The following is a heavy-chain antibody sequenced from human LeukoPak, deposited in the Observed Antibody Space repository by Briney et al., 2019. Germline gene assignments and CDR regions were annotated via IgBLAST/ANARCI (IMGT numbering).Heavy chain of an antibody. Sequence: GGSLRLSCAASGFTFSSYSMNWVRQAPGKGLEWVSSISSSSSYIYYADSAKGRFTISRDNAKNSLYLQMNSLRAEDTAVYYCARDLGSDYYDSSGYDYWGQGTLVTVSS. D-gene: IGHD3-22*01. CDR1: GFTFSSYS. V-gene: IGHV3-21*01. J-gene: IGHJ4*02. CDR2: ISSSSSYI. CDR3: ARDLGSDYYDSSGYDY.